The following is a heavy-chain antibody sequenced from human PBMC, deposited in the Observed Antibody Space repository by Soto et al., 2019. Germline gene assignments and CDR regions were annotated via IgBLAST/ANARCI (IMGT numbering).Heavy chain of an antibody. CDR2: ISYGGSNK. J-gene: IGHJ4*02. CDR1: GFTFSSYG. CDR3: AKDWDYGSGSYYPFDY. D-gene: IGHD3-10*01. Sequence: QVQLVESGGGVVQPGRSLRLSCAASGFTFSSYGMRWVRQAPGKGLEWVSVISYGGSNKYYADSVKGRFTISRDNSKNTLYLQINSLTAEDAAVYYCAKDWDYGSGSYYPFDYWGQGTLVTVSS. V-gene: IGHV3-30*18.